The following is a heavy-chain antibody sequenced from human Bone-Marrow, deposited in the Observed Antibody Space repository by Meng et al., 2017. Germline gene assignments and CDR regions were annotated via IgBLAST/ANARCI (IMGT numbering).Heavy chain of an antibody. Sequence: QVWLVESGGGLVKPGGSLSLSCAASGFTFSDYYMSWIRQAPGKGLEWVSYISSSGGSTYYADSVKGRFTISRDNSKNTLYLQMNSLRAEDTAVYYCAKDPDQGGPYFDYWGQGTLVTVSS. CDR2: ISSSGGST. J-gene: IGHJ4*02. CDR1: GFTFSDYY. V-gene: IGHV3-11*01. D-gene: IGHD2-15*01. CDR3: AKDPDQGGPYFDY.